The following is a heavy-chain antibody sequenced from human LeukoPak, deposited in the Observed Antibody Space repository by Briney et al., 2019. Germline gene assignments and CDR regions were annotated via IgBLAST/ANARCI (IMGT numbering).Heavy chain of an antibody. CDR3: ARRRVCSGGSCGAFDI. J-gene: IGHJ3*02. CDR1: GGSISSYY. V-gene: IGHV4-4*07. D-gene: IGHD2-15*01. CDR2: IYTSVST. Sequence: PSETLSLTCTVSGGSISSYYWSWIRQPGGKGLEWIGRIYTSVSTNYNPSLKSRVTMSVDTSKNQFSLKLSSVTAADTAVYYCARRRVCSGGSCGAFDIWGQGTMVTVSS.